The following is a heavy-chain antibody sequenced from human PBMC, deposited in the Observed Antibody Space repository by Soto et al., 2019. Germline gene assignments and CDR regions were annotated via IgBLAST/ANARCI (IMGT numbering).Heavy chain of an antibody. D-gene: IGHD2-8*02. Sequence: SETLSLTCTVSGGSMNNYYWSWVRQTPEKGLEWIANIHYSGGTTYNPSLRSRVTISIDTSNNQFTLKLTSVTAADTAVYYCARDKITGLFDYWGQGTLVTVSS. V-gene: IGHV4-59*12. CDR1: GGSMNNYY. J-gene: IGHJ4*02. CDR2: IHYSGGT. CDR3: ARDKITGLFDY.